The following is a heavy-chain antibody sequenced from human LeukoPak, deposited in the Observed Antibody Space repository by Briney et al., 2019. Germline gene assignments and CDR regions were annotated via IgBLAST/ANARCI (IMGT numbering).Heavy chain of an antibody. V-gene: IGHV3-23*01. Sequence: GGSLRLSCAASGFXFSTYAISWVRQAPGKGLEWVSGISGSGGTTHYADSVKGRFTISRDNSKNTLYLQMNSLRAEDTAVYYCARDYSSGLDYWGQGTLVTVSS. CDR1: GFXFSTYA. D-gene: IGHD6-19*01. CDR3: ARDYSSGLDY. CDR2: ISGSGGTT. J-gene: IGHJ4*02.